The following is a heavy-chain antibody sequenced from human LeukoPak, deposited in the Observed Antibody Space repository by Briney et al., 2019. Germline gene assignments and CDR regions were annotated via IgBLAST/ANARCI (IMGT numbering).Heavy chain of an antibody. CDR2: INHSGST. CDR3: ARSMTTGRYYFDY. V-gene: IGHV4-34*01. J-gene: IGHJ4*02. CDR1: GGSFSGYY. D-gene: IGHD4-17*01. Sequence: SETLSLTCAVYGGSFSGYYWSWIRQPPGKGLEWIGEINHSGSTNYNPSLKSRVTISVDTSKNQFSLKLSSVTAADTALYYCARSMTTGRYYFDYWGQGTLVTVSS.